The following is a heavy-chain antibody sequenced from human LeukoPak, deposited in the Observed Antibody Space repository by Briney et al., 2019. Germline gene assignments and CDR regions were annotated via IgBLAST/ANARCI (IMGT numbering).Heavy chain of an antibody. CDR3: ARKALGYSYGHGDY. CDR2: ISTSGGST. D-gene: IGHD5-18*01. CDR1: GFTFSSYS. V-gene: IGHV3-23*01. J-gene: IGHJ4*02. Sequence: GGSLRLSCAASGFTFSSYSMNWVRQAPGKGLEWVSAISTSGGSTYYADSVKGRFTISRDNSKNTLYLQMSSLRAEDTAVYSCARKALGYSYGHGDYWGQGTLVTVSS.